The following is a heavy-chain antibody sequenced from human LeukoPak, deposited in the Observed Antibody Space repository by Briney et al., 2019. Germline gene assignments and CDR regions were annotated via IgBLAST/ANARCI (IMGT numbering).Heavy chain of an antibody. CDR1: GFTFSSYA. D-gene: IGHD6-13*01. CDR3: ATHSSSENFDY. J-gene: IGHJ4*02. V-gene: IGHV3-23*01. Sequence: GGSLRLSCAASGFTFSSYAMSWVRQAPGKGLEWVSAISGSGGSRYSADSVKGRFTISRDNSKNTLYLQMNSLRAEDTAVYYCATHSSSENFDYWGQGTLVTVSS. CDR2: ISGSGGSR.